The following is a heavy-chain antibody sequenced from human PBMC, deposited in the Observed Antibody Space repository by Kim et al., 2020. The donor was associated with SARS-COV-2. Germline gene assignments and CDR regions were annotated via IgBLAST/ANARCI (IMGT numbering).Heavy chain of an antibody. V-gene: IGHV3-30*18. D-gene: IGHD3-10*01. CDR1: GFTFSSYG. CDR2: ISYDGSNK. CDR3: AKHSAAHGGDYYYYMDV. Sequence: GGSLRLSCAASGFTFSSYGMHWVRQAPGKGLEWVAVISYDGSNKYYADSVKGRFTISRDNSKNTLYLQMNSRRAEDTAVYYCAKHSAAHGGDYYYYMDV. J-gene: IGHJ6*03.